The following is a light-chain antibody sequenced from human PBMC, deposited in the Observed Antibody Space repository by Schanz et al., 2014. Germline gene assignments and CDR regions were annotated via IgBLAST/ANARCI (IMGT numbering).Light chain of an antibody. J-gene: IGLJ2*01. CDR3: AAWDDSLSGRVV. CDR2: KNN. CDR1: SSNIGSNS. Sequence: QSVLTQPPSASGTPGQRITIPCSGSSSNIGSNSVHWYQQLPGTAPKLLIYKNNQRPSGVPDRFSGSKSGTSASLAISGLRSEDEADYYCAAWDDSLSGRVVFGGGTKLTVL. V-gene: IGLV1-47*01.